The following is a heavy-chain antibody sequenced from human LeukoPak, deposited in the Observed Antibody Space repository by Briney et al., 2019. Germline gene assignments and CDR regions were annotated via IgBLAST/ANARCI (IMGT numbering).Heavy chain of an antibody. CDR2: IYYSGST. V-gene: IGHV4-39*07. CDR3: GGGGEWLEIDY. J-gene: IGHJ4*02. Sequence: PSETLSLTCTVSGGSISSSSYYWGWIRQPPGKGLEWIGSIYYSGSTYYNPSLKSRVTISVDTSKNQFSLKLSSVTAADTAVYFCGGGGEWLEIDYWGQGTLVTVSS. D-gene: IGHD6-19*01. CDR1: GGSISSSSYY.